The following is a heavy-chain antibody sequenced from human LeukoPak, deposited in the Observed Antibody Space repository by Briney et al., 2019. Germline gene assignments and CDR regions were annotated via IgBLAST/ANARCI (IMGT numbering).Heavy chain of an antibody. V-gene: IGHV4-39*07. CDR1: GGSISSSSYY. J-gene: IGHJ4*02. CDR3: ARENYYDSSGSNDY. Sequence: SETLSLTCTVSGGSISSSSYYWGWIRQPPGKGLEWIGSIYYSGSTYYNPSLESRVSISVDTSKKQFSLKLSSVTAADTALYYCARENYYDSSGSNDYWGQGTLVTVSS. D-gene: IGHD3-22*01. CDR2: IYYSGST.